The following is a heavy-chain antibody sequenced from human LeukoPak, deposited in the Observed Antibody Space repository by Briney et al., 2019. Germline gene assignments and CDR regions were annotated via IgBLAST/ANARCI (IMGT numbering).Heavy chain of an antibody. J-gene: IGHJ4*02. V-gene: IGHV1-8*01. D-gene: IGHD6-19*01. CDR1: GYTFINYD. Sequence: ASVKVSCKASGYTFINYDINWVRHAPGQGLEWMGWMNPKSANTGYAQKFQGRLTMSASTSINTAYMELSSLRAEDTAVYYCARAYCSSGTCYIFFVNWGQGTLVTVSS. CDR2: MNPKSANT. CDR3: ARAYCSSGTCYIFFVN.